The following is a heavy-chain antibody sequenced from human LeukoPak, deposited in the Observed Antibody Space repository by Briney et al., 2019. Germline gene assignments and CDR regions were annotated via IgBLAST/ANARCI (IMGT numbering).Heavy chain of an antibody. CDR1: GGSFSGYY. CDR2: INHSGST. V-gene: IGHV4-34*01. CDR3: ARGKRRVVVPAPYNWFDP. Sequence: SETLSLTCAVYGGSFSGYYWSWIRQPPGKGLEWIGEINHSGSTNYNPSLKSRVTISVDTSKNQFSLKLSSVTAADTAVYYCARGKRRVVVPAPYNWFDPWGQGTLVTVSS. J-gene: IGHJ5*02. D-gene: IGHD2-2*01.